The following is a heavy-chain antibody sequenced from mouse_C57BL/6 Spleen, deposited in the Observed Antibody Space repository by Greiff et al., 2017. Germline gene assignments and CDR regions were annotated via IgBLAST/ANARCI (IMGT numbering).Heavy chain of an antibody. J-gene: IGHJ3*01. CDR3: ARNYYYGSSPPFAY. Sequence: QVHVKQSGAELVKPGASVKISCKASGYAFSSYWMNWVKQRPGKGLEWIGQIYPGDGDTNYNGKFKGKAKLTADKSSSTAYMQLSSLTSEDSAVYFCARNYYYGSSPPFAYWGQGTLVTVSA. CDR2: IYPGDGDT. D-gene: IGHD1-1*01. V-gene: IGHV1-80*01. CDR1: GYAFSSYW.